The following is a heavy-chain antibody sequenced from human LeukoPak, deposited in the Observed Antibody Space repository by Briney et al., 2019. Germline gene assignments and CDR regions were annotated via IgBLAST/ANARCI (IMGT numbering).Heavy chain of an antibody. Sequence: SETLSLTCAVYGGSFSGYYWSWIRQPPGKGLEWIGEINHSGSTNYNPSLKSRVTISVDTSKNQFSLKLSSVTAADTAVYYCAREGNWNYGYYWGQGTLVPVSS. CDR3: AREGNWNYGYY. V-gene: IGHV4-34*01. J-gene: IGHJ4*02. D-gene: IGHD1-7*01. CDR1: GGSFSGYY. CDR2: INHSGST.